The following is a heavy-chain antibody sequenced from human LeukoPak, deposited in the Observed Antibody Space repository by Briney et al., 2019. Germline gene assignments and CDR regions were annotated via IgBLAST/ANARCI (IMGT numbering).Heavy chain of an antibody. J-gene: IGHJ6*02. Sequence: GSLRLSCVASRFTFRSHWMTWVRQPPGKGLEWIGEIYHSGSTNYNPSLKSRVTISVDKSKNQFSLKLSSVTAADTAVYYCASGSMDVWGQGTTVTVSS. CDR2: IYHSGST. CDR1: RFTFRSHW. V-gene: IGHV4-4*02. CDR3: ASGSMDV.